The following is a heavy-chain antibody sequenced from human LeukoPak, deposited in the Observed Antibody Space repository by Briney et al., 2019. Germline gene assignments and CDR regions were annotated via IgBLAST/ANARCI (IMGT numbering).Heavy chain of an antibody. D-gene: IGHD3-10*01. V-gene: IGHV1-2*02. J-gene: IGHJ4*02. CDR1: GYTFTGYY. CDR3: ASGSTMVRGVIIGPPPDYFDY. Sequence: ASVKVSCKASGYTFTGYYMHWVRQAPGQGLEWMGWISPNSGGTNYAQKFQGRVTMTRDTSISTAYMELSRLRSDDTAVYYCASGSTMVRGVIIGPPPDYFDYWGQGTLVTVSS. CDR2: ISPNSGGT.